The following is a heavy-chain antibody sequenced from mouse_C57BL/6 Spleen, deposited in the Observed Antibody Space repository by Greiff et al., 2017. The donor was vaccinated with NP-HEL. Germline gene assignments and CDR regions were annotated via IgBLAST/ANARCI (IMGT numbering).Heavy chain of an antibody. J-gene: IGHJ1*03. V-gene: IGHV5-17*01. Sequence: EVQLVESGGGLVKPGGSLKLSCAASGFTFSDYGMHWVRQAPEKGLEWVAYISSGSSTIYYADTVKGRFTISRDNAKNTLFLQMTSLRSEDTAMYYCARTITTVVATNFDVWGTGTTVTVSS. CDR2: ISSGSSTI. CDR3: ARTITTVVATNFDV. D-gene: IGHD1-1*01. CDR1: GFTFSDYG.